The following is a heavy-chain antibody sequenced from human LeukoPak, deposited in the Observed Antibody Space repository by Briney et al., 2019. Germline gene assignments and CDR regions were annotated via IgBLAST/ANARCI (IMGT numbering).Heavy chain of an antibody. CDR2: ISGSGGST. D-gene: IGHD3-3*01. CDR1: GFTFSSYA. J-gene: IGHJ5*02. Sequence: PVGSLRLSCAASGFTFSSYAMSWVRQAPGKGLEWVSAISGSGGSTYYADSVKGRFTISRDNSKNTLYLQMNSLRAEDTAVYYCAKVVTPFSYDFWSGYPIVPNSFDPWGQGTLVTVSS. V-gene: IGHV3-23*01. CDR3: AKVVTPFSYDFWSGYPIVPNSFDP.